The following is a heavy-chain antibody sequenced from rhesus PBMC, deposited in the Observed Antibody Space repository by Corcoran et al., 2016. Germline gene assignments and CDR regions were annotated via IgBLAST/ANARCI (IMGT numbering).Heavy chain of an antibody. Sequence: QVQLQQWGEGLVKPSETLSLTCAVYGGSISSNYWSWIRQPPGKGREWIGRILSGGTTNYNPSLKIRVTIAIDTSKNQFSLRLSSVTAADTAVYYCARVGEDDYGYYGNLDYWGQGVLVTVSS. D-gene: IGHD3-9*01. CDR1: GGSISSNY. CDR2: ILSGGTT. V-gene: IGHV4-160*01. CDR3: ARVGEDDYGYYGNLDY. J-gene: IGHJ4*01.